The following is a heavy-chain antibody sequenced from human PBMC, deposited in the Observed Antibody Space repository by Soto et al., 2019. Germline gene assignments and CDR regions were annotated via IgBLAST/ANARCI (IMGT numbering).Heavy chain of an antibody. Sequence: GGSLRLSCAASGFTFSSYSMNWVRQAPGKGLEWVSYISSSSSTIYYADSVKGRFTISRDNAKNSLYLQMNSLRAEDTAVYYCARDGDPRSYYYGSGPQDPFDYWGQGTLVTVSS. J-gene: IGHJ4*02. CDR3: ARDGDPRSYYYGSGPQDPFDY. V-gene: IGHV3-48*01. D-gene: IGHD3-10*01. CDR1: GFTFSSYS. CDR2: ISSSSSTI.